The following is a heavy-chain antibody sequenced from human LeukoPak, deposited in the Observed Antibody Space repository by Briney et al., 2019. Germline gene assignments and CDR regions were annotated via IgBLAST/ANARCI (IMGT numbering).Heavy chain of an antibody. CDR1: GDSISTYY. CDR2: IDASGST. J-gene: IGHJ4*02. CDR3: ASDWPHSASYYGY. V-gene: IGHV4-4*07. Sequence: SETLSLTCTVSGDSISTYYVSWIRQPAGKGLEWIGRIDASGSTNYNPSLKSRVTMSLDASKNQFSLKLSSVTAADTAIYYCASDWPHSASYYGYWGQGTLVTVSS. D-gene: IGHD1-26*01.